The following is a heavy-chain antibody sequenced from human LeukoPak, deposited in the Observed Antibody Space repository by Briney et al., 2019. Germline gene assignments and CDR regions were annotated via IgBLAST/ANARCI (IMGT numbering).Heavy chain of an antibody. CDR1: AYTFSAYF. J-gene: IGHJ2*01. CDR3: VRDYDILSGYYRQDWYFDL. Sequence: ASVKVSCKASAYTFSAYFVHWVRQAPGQGLEWMGRINPNSGDTSLAQKFQDRVTLTRDTSINTAYMELHSLRSDDTAIYYCVRDYDILSGYYRQDWYFDLWGRGTLVTVSS. D-gene: IGHD3-9*01. V-gene: IGHV1-2*06. CDR2: INPNSGDT.